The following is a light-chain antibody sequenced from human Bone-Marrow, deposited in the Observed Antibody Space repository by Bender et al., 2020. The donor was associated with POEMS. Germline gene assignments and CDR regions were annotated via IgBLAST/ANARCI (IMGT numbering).Light chain of an antibody. Sequence: QSVLTQPPSASGTPGQRVTISCSGDSSNIGAHAVNWYQHLPGTAPKLLIYSSHRRPSEVPDRFSGSRSGTSASLAISGLQSEDEADYYCAVGDDSLNGWVFGGGTKLTVL. CDR1: SSNIGAHA. J-gene: IGLJ3*02. CDR2: SSH. CDR3: AVGDDSLNGWV. V-gene: IGLV1-44*01.